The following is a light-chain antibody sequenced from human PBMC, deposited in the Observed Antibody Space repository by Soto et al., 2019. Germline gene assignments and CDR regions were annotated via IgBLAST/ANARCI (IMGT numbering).Light chain of an antibody. V-gene: IGKV3-20*01. CDR3: QQYRTPSQT. J-gene: IGKJ1*01. CDR1: QTIGSSY. CDR2: GGA. Sequence: DIVLTQSPGTLSLSPGESATLSCRASQTIGSSYLAWYQQRPGHAPRLLIYGGANRATGIPDRFSATGSETDFTLAISRLEPEDFAVYYCQQYRTPSQTFGQGTKVE.